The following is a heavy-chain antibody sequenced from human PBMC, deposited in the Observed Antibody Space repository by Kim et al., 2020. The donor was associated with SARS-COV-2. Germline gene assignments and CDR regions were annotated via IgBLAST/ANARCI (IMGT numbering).Heavy chain of an antibody. V-gene: IGHV3-30-3*01. J-gene: IGHJ4*02. CDR2: ISYDGSNK. CDR1: GFTFSSYA. Sequence: GGSLRLSCAASGFTFSSYAMHWVRQAPGKGLEWVAVISYDGSNKYYADSVKGRFTISRDNSKNTLYLQMNSLRAEDTAVYYCASGYCSGGSCYFGYYFDYWGQGTLVTVSS. CDR3: ASGYCSGGSCYFGYYFDY. D-gene: IGHD2-15*01.